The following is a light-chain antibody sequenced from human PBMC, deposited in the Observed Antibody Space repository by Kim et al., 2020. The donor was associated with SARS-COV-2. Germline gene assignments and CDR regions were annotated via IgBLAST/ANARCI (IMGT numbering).Light chain of an antibody. J-gene: IGKJ2*01. CDR3: QHYSRFPYT. V-gene: IGKV1-5*03. CDR1: ESIGTW. CDR2: LAS. Sequence: ASLGDRVTVTCRASESIGTWLAWYQQKPGRAPRLLIYLASTLENGVPSRFSGTGSGTEFSLSITSLQPDDFATYYCQHYSRFPYTFGQGTKLEI.